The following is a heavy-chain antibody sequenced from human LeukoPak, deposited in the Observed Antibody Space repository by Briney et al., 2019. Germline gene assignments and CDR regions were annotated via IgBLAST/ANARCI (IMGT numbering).Heavy chain of an antibody. CDR3: AKDDGSGWVNY. V-gene: IGHV3-30*18. J-gene: IGHJ4*02. D-gene: IGHD6-19*01. CDR1: GFTFSSYA. Sequence: GGSLRLSGAASGFTFSSYAMHWVRQAPGKGLEWVAVISYDGSNKYYADSVKGRFTISRDNSKNTLYLQMNSLRAEDTAVYYCAKDDGSGWVNYWGQGTLVTVSS. CDR2: ISYDGSNK.